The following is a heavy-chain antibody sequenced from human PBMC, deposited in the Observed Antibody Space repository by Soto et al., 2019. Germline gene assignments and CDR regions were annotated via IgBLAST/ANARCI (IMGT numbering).Heavy chain of an antibody. J-gene: IGHJ4*02. CDR3: AKSVTYYYDSSGYFDAGFFDY. CDR2: ISYDGSNK. CDR1: GFTFSSYG. V-gene: IGHV3-30*18. Sequence: GSLRLSCAASGFTFSSYGMHWVRQAPGKGLEWVAVISYDGSNKYYADSVKGRFTISRDNSKNTLYLQMNSLRAEDTAVYYCAKSVTYYYDSSGYFDAGFFDYWGQGTLVTVSS. D-gene: IGHD3-22*01.